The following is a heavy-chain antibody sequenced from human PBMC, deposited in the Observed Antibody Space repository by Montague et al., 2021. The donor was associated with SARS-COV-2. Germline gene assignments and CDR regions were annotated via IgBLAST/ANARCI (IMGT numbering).Heavy chain of an antibody. CDR1: DDSIRNSDYS. CDR2: IYNGGST. J-gene: IGHJ4*02. CDR3: ATRTRYPQNDFGF. V-gene: IGHV4-39*01. D-gene: IGHD1-14*01. Sequence: SETLSLTCTSSDDSIRNSDYSWGWVRQPPGNGLEWIGNIYNGGSTFYNPSLESRVTIFVDTSKNQFSLKLSSVTAADTAVYYCATRTRYPQNDFGFWCQGNLVTVSS.